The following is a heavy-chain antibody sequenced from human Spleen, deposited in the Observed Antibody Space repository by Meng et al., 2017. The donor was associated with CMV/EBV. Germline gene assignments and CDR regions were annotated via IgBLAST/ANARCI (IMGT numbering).Heavy chain of an antibody. CDR3: ARSDSSGYYFPRGVDY. D-gene: IGHD3-22*01. CDR1: GFIFSNYG. V-gene: IGHV3-33*05. J-gene: IGHJ4*02. CDR2: IQYDGSNK. Sequence: GESLKISCAASGFIFSNYGMLWVRQAPGKGLEWVAFIQYDGSNKYYADSVKGRFTISRDNSKNSLYLQMNSLRAEDTAVYYCARSDSSGYYFPRGVDYWGQGTLVTVSS.